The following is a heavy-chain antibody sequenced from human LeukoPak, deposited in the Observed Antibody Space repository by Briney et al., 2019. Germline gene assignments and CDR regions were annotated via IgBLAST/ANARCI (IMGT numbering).Heavy chain of an antibody. D-gene: IGHD3-22*01. CDR3: AKEKIKAMIVVVISGFDY. Sequence: GGSLRLSCAASGFTFSSYAISWVRQAPGKGLEWVSAISGSGGSTYYADSVKGRFTISRDNSKNTLYLQMNSLRAEDTAVYYCAKEKIKAMIVVVISGFDYWGQGTLVTVSS. J-gene: IGHJ4*02. V-gene: IGHV3-23*01. CDR1: GFTFSSYA. CDR2: ISGSGGST.